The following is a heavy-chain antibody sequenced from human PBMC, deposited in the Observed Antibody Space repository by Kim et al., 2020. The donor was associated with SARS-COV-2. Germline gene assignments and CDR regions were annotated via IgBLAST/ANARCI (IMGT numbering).Heavy chain of an antibody. V-gene: IGHV1-3*01. Sequence: ASVKVSCKASGYTFTSYAMHWVRQAPGQRLEWMGWINAGNGNTKYSQKFQGRVTITRDTSASTAYMELSSLRSEDTAVYYCARDPYCSGGSCSRELWGQGTLVTVSS. CDR3: ARDPYCSGGSCSREL. CDR2: INAGNGNT. CDR1: GYTFTSYA. J-gene: IGHJ4*02. D-gene: IGHD2-15*01.